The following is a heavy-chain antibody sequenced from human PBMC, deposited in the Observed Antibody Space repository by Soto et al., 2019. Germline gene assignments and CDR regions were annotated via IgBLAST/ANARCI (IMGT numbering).Heavy chain of an antibody. Sequence: SGPTLVNPTQTLTLTCTFSGFSLSTSGVGVGWIRQPPGKALEWLALIYWDDDKRYSPSLKSRLTITKDTSKNQVVLTMTNMDPADTATYYCAHRRRYYDSSGYYYLDYWGQGTLVTVSS. J-gene: IGHJ4*02. CDR2: IYWDDDK. V-gene: IGHV2-5*02. CDR3: AHRRRYYDSSGYYYLDY. D-gene: IGHD3-22*01. CDR1: GFSLSTSGVG.